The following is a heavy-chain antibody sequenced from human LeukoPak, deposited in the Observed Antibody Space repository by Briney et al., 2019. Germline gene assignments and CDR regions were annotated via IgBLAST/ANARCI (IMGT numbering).Heavy chain of an antibody. V-gene: IGHV3-66*02. D-gene: IGHD1-26*01. CDR1: GFTVSSNY. J-gene: IGHJ6*03. CDR3: AREDSGTYGHYYYMDV. Sequence: GGSLRLSCAASGFTVSSNYMSWVRQAPGKGLEWVSVIYSGGSTYYADSVKGRFTISRDKSKNTLYHQMNSLRAEDTAEYYCAREDSGTYGHYYYMDVWGKETTVTVSS. CDR2: IYSGGST.